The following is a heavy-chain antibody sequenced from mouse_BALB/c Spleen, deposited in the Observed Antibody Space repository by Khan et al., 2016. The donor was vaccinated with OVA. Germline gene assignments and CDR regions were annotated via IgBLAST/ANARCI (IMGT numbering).Heavy chain of an antibody. J-gene: IGHJ3*01. Sequence: EVQVVESGGDLVKPGGSLKLSCAASGFTFSTYGMSWVRQTPDKRLEWVATVSTGGSYTYYPDSVKGRFTIPRDNAKNTLYLQMSGLRSEDTAMFYCTRLAYYYDSEGFAYWGQGTLVTVSA. V-gene: IGHV5-6*01. CDR3: TRLAYYYDSEGFAY. CDR2: VSTGGSYT. D-gene: IGHD1-1*01. CDR1: GFTFSTYG.